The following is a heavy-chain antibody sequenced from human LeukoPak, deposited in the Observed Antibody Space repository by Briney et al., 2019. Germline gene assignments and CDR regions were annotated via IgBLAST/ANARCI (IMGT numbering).Heavy chain of an antibody. CDR1: GFTFSYYE. CDR3: ARATYRCSGGSCYPTTFDY. J-gene: IGHJ4*02. D-gene: IGHD2-15*01. Sequence: GGSLRLSCAASGFTFSYYEMIWVRQAPGKGLEWVSSISSSSSYIYYADSVKGRFTISRDNAKNSLYLQMNSLRAEDTAVYYCARATYRCSGGSCYPTTFDYWGQGTLVTVSS. V-gene: IGHV3-21*01. CDR2: ISSSSSYI.